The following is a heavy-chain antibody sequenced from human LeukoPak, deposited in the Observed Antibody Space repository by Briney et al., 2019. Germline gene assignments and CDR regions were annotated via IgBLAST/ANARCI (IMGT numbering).Heavy chain of an antibody. J-gene: IGHJ5*02. CDR1: GGSISSYY. Sequence: SETLSLTCTVSGGSISSYYWSWIRQPAGKGLEWIGRIYTSGSTNYNPSLKSRVTMSVDTSKNQFSLKLSSVTAADTAVYYCARSAAAAGQNWFDPWGQGTLVTVSS. CDR2: IYTSGST. D-gene: IGHD6-13*01. V-gene: IGHV4-4*07. CDR3: ARSAAAAGQNWFDP.